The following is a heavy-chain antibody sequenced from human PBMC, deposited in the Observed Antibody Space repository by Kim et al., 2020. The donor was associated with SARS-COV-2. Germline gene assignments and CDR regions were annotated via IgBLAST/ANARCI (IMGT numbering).Heavy chain of an antibody. CDR2: A. V-gene: IGHV1-69*01. CDR3: ARGPGRDAFDI. Sequence: ANYAQKFQGRVTITADESTSTAYMGLSSLRSEDTAVYYCARGPGRDAFDIWGQGTMVTVSS. J-gene: IGHJ3*02. D-gene: IGHD3-10*01.